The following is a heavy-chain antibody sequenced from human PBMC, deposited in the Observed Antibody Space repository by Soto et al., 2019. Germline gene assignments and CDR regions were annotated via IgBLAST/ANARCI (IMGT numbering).Heavy chain of an antibody. Sequence: QVQLVQSGAEVKKPGASVKVSCKASGYTFTGYYMHWVRQGPGQGLEWMGWINPNSGGTNYAQKFQGRVTMTRDTSISTASMELSRLRSDDTAVYYCARAMRSRDGYNPMGYWGQGTLVTVSS. J-gene: IGHJ4*02. V-gene: IGHV1-2*02. CDR2: INPNSGGT. D-gene: IGHD5-12*01. CDR1: GYTFTGYY. CDR3: ARAMRSRDGYNPMGY.